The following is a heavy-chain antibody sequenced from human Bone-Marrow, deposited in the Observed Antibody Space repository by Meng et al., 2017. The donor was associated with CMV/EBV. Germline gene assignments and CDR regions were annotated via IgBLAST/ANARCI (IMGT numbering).Heavy chain of an antibody. CDR3: ARDWGTTVTTLGNYYGMDV. V-gene: IGHV3-21*01. J-gene: IGHJ6*01. Sequence: GESLKISCAASGFTFSSYSMNWVRQAPGKGLEWVSSISSSSSYIYYADSVKGRFTISRDNAKNSLYLQMNSLRAEDTAVYYCARDWGTTVTTLGNYYGMDVWGQGTTVTGSS. CDR1: GFTFSSYS. D-gene: IGHD4-17*01. CDR2: ISSSSSYI.